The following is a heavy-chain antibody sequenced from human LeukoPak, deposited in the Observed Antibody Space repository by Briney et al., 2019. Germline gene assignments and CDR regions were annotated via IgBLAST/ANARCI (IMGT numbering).Heavy chain of an antibody. J-gene: IGHJ3*02. V-gene: IGHV5-51*01. CDR3: ARASGSFYEDAFDI. Sequence: GESLKISCKGSGYSFTGYWIGWVRQMPGKGLEWMGIIYPGDSDTRYSPSFQGQVTTSADKSISTAYLQWSSLRASDTAMYYCARASGSFYEDAFDIWGQGTMVTVSS. D-gene: IGHD1-26*01. CDR2: IYPGDSDT. CDR1: GYSFTGYW.